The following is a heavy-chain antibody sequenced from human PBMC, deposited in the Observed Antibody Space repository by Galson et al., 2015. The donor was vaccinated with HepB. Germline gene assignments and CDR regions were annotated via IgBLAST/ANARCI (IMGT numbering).Heavy chain of an antibody. CDR3: AKDTGGGVQSLEWLPQYYYYGMDV. D-gene: IGHD3-3*01. Sequence: SLRLSCAASGFMSNIYAMNWVRQAPGKGLEWVSTVNGRGSTTFYADSVKGRFTISRDNSKDTLYLQMNSLRAEDTAVYYCAKDTGGGVQSLEWLPQYYYYGMDVWGQGTTVTVSS. V-gene: IGHV3-23*01. CDR2: VNGRGSTT. J-gene: IGHJ6*02. CDR1: GFMSNIYA.